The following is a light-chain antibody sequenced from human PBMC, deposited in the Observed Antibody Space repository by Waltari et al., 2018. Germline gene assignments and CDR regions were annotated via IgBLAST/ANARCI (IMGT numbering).Light chain of an antibody. CDR2: DAS. CDR1: QSVSTY. J-gene: IGKJ1*01. Sequence: EIVLTQSQATLSLSTGERATLSCRASQSVSTYLAWYQQKPGQAPRLLIYDASKRATGIPARFSGSGSGRDFTLTISSLEPEDFAVYYCQQRSYWPKTFGQGTKVEVK. CDR3: QQRSYWPKT. V-gene: IGKV3-11*02.